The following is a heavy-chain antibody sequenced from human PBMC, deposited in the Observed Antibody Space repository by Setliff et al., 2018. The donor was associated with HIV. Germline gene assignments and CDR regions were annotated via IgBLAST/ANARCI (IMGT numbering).Heavy chain of an antibody. CDR3: ARIPGSSWYNGFDI. CDR1: GGTFSRSV. J-gene: IGHJ3*02. D-gene: IGHD6-13*01. Sequence: SVKVSCKASGGTFSRSVFSWVRQAPGQGLQWMGRFIPMFGATKYAQGFQSRVTITADRSTSTVHMELRSLRSEDTAVYYCARIPGSSWYNGFDIWGQGTMVTVSS. CDR2: FIPMFGAT. V-gene: IGHV1-69*06.